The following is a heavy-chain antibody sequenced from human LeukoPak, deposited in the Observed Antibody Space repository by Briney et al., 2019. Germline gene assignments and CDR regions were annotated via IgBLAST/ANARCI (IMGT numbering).Heavy chain of an antibody. CDR3: AKDSSDFYDSGSDYFDY. Sequence: PGGSLRLSCAASGFTFSSYAMHWVRQAPGKGLEWVAVISYDGSNKYYADSVKGRFTISRDNSKNTLYLHMNSLRAEDTAVYYCAKDSSDFYDSGSDYFDYWGQGSLVTVSS. CDR1: GFTFSSYA. CDR2: ISYDGSNK. J-gene: IGHJ4*02. D-gene: IGHD3-10*01. V-gene: IGHV3-30-3*01.